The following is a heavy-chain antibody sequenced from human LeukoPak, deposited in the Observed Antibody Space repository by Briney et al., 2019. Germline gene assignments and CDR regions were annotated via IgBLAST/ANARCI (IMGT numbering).Heavy chain of an antibody. CDR2: ISGSGGST. Sequence: GGSLRLSCAASGFTFSSYAMSWVRQAPGKGLEWVSAISGSGGSTYYADSVKGRFTSSRDNAKKSLYLQMNSLTAEDTAVYYCARATTAGFLERTSAFDIWGQGTMVTVSS. D-gene: IGHD3-3*01. CDR1: GFTFSSYA. V-gene: IGHV3-23*01. J-gene: IGHJ3*02. CDR3: ARATTAGFLERTSAFDI.